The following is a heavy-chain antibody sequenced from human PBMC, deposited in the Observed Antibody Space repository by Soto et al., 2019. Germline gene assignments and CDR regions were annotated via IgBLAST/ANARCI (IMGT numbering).Heavy chain of an antibody. J-gene: IGHJ6*02. CDR2: IKPDGSEQ. CDR1: EFTFDKYY. Sequence: GSLRLSCAASEFTFDKYYMTWVRQAPGKGPEWVANIKPDGSEQYYVDSVKGRFTISRDNANNSLYLQMNSLRAEDTAVYFCARGNWNYYYGFDVWGQGTTVTVSS. V-gene: IGHV3-7*01. D-gene: IGHD1-20*01. CDR3: ARGNWNYYYGFDV.